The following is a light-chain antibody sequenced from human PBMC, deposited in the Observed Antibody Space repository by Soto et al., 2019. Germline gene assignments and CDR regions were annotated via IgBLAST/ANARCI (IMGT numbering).Light chain of an antibody. Sequence: DIQMTQSPSSVSASVGDRVTITCRASQGISSRLAWYQQKPGKAPKLLIYDASTLQTGVPSRFSGSGSGTDFTLSISSLQREDFATYYCQQSYITPPGTFGQGTKVDIK. V-gene: IGKV1-12*01. CDR2: DAS. J-gene: IGKJ1*01. CDR1: QGISSR. CDR3: QQSYITPPGT.